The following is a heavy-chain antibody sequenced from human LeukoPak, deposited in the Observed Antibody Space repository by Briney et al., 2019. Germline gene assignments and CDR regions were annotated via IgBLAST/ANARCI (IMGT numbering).Heavy chain of an antibody. CDR1: GGSISSSSYY. CDR2: IYSSGST. Sequence: SETLSLTCTVSGGSISSSSYYWGWIRQPPGKGLEWIGYIYSSGSTNYNPSLKSRVTISVDTSKNQFSLKLSSVTAADTAVYYCARDNRIVSRLDWYFDLWGRGTLVTVSS. V-gene: IGHV4-61*01. J-gene: IGHJ2*01. CDR3: ARDNRIVSRLDWYFDL. D-gene: IGHD5/OR15-5a*01.